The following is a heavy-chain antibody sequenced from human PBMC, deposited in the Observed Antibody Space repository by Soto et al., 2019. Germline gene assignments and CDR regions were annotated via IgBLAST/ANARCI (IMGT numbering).Heavy chain of an antibody. CDR2: IWFDGSKK. J-gene: IGHJ4*02. CDR1: GVTFGRSG. D-gene: IGHD5-12*01. CDR3: ARDLNTGYIDY. Sequence: GGSLRLSCVASGVTFGRSGMHWVRQAPGGALEWVAIIWFDGSKKYYADSVKGRLTVSRDNSKNTLYLQMDSLRGDDTAVYYCARDLNTGYIDYWGQGTLVTVSS. V-gene: IGHV3-33*01.